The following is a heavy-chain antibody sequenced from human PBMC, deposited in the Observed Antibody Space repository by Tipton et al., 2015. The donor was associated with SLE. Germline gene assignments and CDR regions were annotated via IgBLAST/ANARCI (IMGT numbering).Heavy chain of an antibody. CDR2: IHYTGST. J-gene: IGHJ4*02. Sequence: TLSLTCTVSGGSISESFLYRGWIRQPPGKGLEWIGSIHYTGSTYYNPSLKSRVTISLDTSKNQFSLKLNSVTAADTALYYCARGRVDYIRGTYRPSSFDYWGQGTQVTVSA. D-gene: IGHD3-16*01. CDR1: GGSISESFLY. V-gene: IGHV4-39*07. CDR3: ARGRVDYIRGTYRPSSFDY.